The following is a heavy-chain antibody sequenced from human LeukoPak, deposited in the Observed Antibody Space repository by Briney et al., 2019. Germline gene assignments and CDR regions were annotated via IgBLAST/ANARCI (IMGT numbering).Heavy chain of an antibody. Sequence: SKTLSLTCTVSGGSISSSSYYWGWIRQPPGKGLEWIGSIYYSGSTYYNPSLKSRVTISVDTSKNQFSLKLSSVTAADTAVYYCVRHEVYDSSPSDYWGQGTLVTVSS. V-gene: IGHV4-39*01. D-gene: IGHD3-22*01. CDR1: GGSISSSSYY. CDR2: IYYSGST. CDR3: VRHEVYDSSPSDY. J-gene: IGHJ4*02.